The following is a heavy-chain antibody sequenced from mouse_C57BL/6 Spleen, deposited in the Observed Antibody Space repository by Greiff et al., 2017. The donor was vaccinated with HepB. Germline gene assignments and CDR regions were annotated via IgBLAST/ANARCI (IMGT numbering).Heavy chain of an antibody. V-gene: IGHV14-2*01. Sequence: EVQLQQSGAELVKPGASVKLSCTASGFNIKDYYMHWVKQRTEQGLEWIGRIDPEDGETKYAPKFQGKATITADTSSNTAYLQLRSRTSEDTAFYYCARGGGSSFWFAYWGQGTLVTVSA. D-gene: IGHD1-1*01. CDR1: GFNIKDYY. CDR2: IDPEDGET. CDR3: ARGGGSSFWFAY. J-gene: IGHJ3*01.